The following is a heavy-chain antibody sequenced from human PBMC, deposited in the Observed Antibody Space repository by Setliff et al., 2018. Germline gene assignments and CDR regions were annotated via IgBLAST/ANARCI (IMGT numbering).Heavy chain of an antibody. CDR2: ISSSSSTT. J-gene: IGHJ4*02. Sequence: SCAASGFTFSSYSMNWVRQAPGKGLEWVSYISSSSSTTYYADSVKGRFTISRDNSKNTLYLQMNSLRAEDTAVYYCARAHSSTLSVHDYWGQGTLVTVSS. V-gene: IGHV3-48*01. D-gene: IGHD2-2*01. CDR3: ARAHSSTLSVHDY. CDR1: GFTFSSYS.